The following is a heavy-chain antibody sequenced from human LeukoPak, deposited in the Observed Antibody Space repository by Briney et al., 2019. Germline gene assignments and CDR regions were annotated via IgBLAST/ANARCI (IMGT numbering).Heavy chain of an antibody. CDR3: ARGTGSGSWLIDY. D-gene: IGHD6-13*01. CDR2: IGGGGDNT. Sequence: PGGSLRLSCAASGFTFSSYALSWVRQAPGKGLEWVSTIGGGGDNTYYADSVKGRFTISRDNAKNSLYLQMSSLRDEDTAVYYCARGTGSGSWLIDYWGQGSPVTVSS. CDR1: GFTFSSYA. V-gene: IGHV3-23*01. J-gene: IGHJ4*02.